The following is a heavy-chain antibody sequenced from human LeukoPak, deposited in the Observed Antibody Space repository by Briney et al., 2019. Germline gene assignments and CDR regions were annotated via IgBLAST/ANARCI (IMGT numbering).Heavy chain of an antibody. V-gene: IGHV1-2*06. D-gene: IGHD5-18*01. CDR3: ARGEWLLHY. CDR2: INPNSGGT. Sequence: ASVKASCKASGYTFTDYYIHWVRQAPGQGLEWMGRINPNSGGTNSAQKFQGRVTMTRDTSISTAYMELSRLRSDDTAVYYCARGEWLLHYWGQGILVTVSS. J-gene: IGHJ4*02. CDR1: GYTFTDYY.